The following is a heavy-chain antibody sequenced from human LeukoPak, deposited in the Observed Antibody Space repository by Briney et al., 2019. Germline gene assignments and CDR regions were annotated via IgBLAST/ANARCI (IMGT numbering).Heavy chain of an antibody. J-gene: IGHJ5*02. CDR1: GGPISSYY. D-gene: IGHD2-2*02. V-gene: IGHV4-59*08. CDR2: IYYSGST. Sequence: SETLSLTCTVSGGPISSYYWSWIRQPPGKGLEWIGYIYYSGSTNYNPSLKSRVTISVDTSKNQFSLKLSSVTAADTAVYYCARRQAFYTYNWFDPWGQGTLVTVSS. CDR3: ARRQAFYTYNWFDP.